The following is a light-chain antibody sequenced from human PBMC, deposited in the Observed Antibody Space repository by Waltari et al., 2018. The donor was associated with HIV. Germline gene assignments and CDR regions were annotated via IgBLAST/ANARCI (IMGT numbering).Light chain of an antibody. Sequence: SYDLTQTPSVSVSPGQTARINCSRGSLPKRYSSWYPQKAGQAPVLLIYKDIERPSGIPERISGSESGTGVTLTISGVQAGDEGDYFCQSTDFDGTWVFGGGTKLTVL. V-gene: IGLV3-25*03. CDR2: KDI. CDR3: QSTDFDGTWV. CDR1: SLPKRY. J-gene: IGLJ3*02.